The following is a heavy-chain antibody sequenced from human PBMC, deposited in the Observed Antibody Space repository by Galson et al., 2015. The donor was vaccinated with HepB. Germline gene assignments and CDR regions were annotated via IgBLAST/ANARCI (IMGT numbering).Heavy chain of an antibody. CDR1: GFTFSNFW. J-gene: IGHJ3*01. Sequence: SLRLSCAASGFTFSNFWMSWVRQAPGKGLEWVANIKQDGSEKHYVDSVKGRFTISRDNVKNSLYLQMSSLRDEDTAVYYCARAIYGEWGIYVFDFWGQGAMVTASS. CDR3: ARAIYGEWGIYVFDF. CDR2: IKQDGSEK. D-gene: IGHD4-17*01. V-gene: IGHV3-7*01.